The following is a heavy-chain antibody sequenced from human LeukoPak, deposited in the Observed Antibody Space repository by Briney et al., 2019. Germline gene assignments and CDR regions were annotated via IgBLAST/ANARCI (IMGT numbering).Heavy chain of an antibody. CDR3: ARRITMVRGVITHYYYYYMDV. V-gene: IGHV1-69*05. J-gene: IGHJ6*03. CDR1: GGTFSSYA. D-gene: IGHD3-10*01. Sequence: GASVKVSCKASGGTFSSYAISWVRQAPGQGLEWMGGIIPIFGTANYAQKLQGRVTMTTDTSTSTAYMELRSLRSDDTAVYYCARRITMVRGVITHYYYYYMDVWGKGTTVTISS. CDR2: IIPIFGTA.